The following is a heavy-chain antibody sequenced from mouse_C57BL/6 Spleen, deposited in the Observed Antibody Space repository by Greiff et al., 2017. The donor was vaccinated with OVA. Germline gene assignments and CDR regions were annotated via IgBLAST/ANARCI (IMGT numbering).Heavy chain of an antibody. CDR1: GYAFSSYW. D-gene: IGHD2-2*01. Sequence: QVQLKQSGAELMKPGASVKISCKASGYAFSSYWMNWVKQRPGKGLEWIGQIYPGDGDTNYNGKFKGKATLTADKSSSTAYMQLSSLTSEDSAVYFCAREEDGYDGENYFDYWGQGTTLTVSS. J-gene: IGHJ2*01. CDR3: AREEDGYDGENYFDY. V-gene: IGHV1-80*01. CDR2: IYPGDGDT.